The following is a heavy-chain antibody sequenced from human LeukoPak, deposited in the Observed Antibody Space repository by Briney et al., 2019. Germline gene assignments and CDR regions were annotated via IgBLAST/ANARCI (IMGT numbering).Heavy chain of an antibody. V-gene: IGHV4-59*08. D-gene: IGHD6-19*01. CDR2: IYYSGST. CDR1: GGSISSYY. J-gene: IGHJ4*02. Sequence: PSETLSLTCAVSGGSISSYYCTWIPQPPGKALEWIGYIYYSGSTNYYPSLKSRVIISVDTSKNQFSLKLSSVTAADTAVYYCASASSSSGWPTIEYWGQGTLVTVSS. CDR3: ASASSSSGWPTIEY.